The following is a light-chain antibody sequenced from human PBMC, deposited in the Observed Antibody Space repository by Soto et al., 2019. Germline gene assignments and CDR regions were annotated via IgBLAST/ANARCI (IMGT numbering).Light chain of an antibody. Sequence: EIVMTQSPATLSASPGERVTLSCRASQSVRSNLAWYQQKPGHAPRLLIYGASTRASGIPARFSGGGSGTEFTLSIGSLQSEDFAVYYCQKYNDWPPTFGQGTKVEIK. CDR3: QKYNDWPPT. CDR2: GAS. J-gene: IGKJ1*01. CDR1: QSVRSN. V-gene: IGKV3-15*01.